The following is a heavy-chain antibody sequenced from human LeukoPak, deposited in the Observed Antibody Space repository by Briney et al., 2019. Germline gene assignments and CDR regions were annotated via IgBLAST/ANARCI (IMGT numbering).Heavy chain of an antibody. CDR1: GYTFTSYA. CDR3: ARPNSSSGPYYYYYYMDV. V-gene: IGHV7-4-1*02. D-gene: IGHD6-6*01. Sequence: ASVKVSCKASGYTFTSYAMNWVRQAPGQGLEWMGWINTNTGNPTYAQGFTGRSVFSLDTSVSTAYLQISSLKAEDTAVYYCARPNSSSGPYYYYYYMDVWGKGTTVTVSS. CDR2: INTNTGNP. J-gene: IGHJ6*03.